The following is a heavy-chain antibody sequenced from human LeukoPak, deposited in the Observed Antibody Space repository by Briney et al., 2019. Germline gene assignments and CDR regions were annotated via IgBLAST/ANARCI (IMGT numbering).Heavy chain of an antibody. V-gene: IGHV4-30-2*01. CDR2: IYHSGST. Sequence: SETLSLTCAASGGSISSGGYSWSWIRQPPGKGLEWIGYIYHSGSTYYNPSLKSRVTISVDRSKNQFSLKLSSVTAADTAVYYCARGHRNYYGMDVWGQGTTVTVSS. J-gene: IGHJ6*02. CDR1: GGSISSGGYS. CDR3: ARGHRNYYGMDV. D-gene: IGHD2-21*01.